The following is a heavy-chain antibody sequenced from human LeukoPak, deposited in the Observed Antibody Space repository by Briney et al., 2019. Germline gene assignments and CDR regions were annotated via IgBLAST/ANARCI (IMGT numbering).Heavy chain of an antibody. CDR3: ARERRITMIVVVIKDAFDI. D-gene: IGHD3-22*01. Sequence: PSETLSLTCTVSGGSISSSSYYWGWIRQPPGKGLEWIGSIYYSGSTYYNPSLKSRVTISVDTSKNQFSLKLSSVTAADTAVYYCARERRITMIVVVIKDAFDIWGQGTMVTVSS. J-gene: IGHJ3*02. CDR2: IYYSGST. CDR1: GGSISSSSYY. V-gene: IGHV4-39*07.